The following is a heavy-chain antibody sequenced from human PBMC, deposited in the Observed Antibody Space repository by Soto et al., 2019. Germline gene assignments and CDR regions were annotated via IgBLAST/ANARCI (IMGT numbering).Heavy chain of an antibody. J-gene: IGHJ4*02. V-gene: IGHV3-23*01. D-gene: IGHD3-10*01. CDR2: ISGSGGST. CDR3: AKDYYGSGSSPTFDY. Sequence: LVCPHQGKGLEWVSAISGSGGSTYYADSVKGRFTISRDNSKNTLYLQMNSLRAEDTAVYYCAKDYYGSGSSPTFDYWGQGTLDTVSS.